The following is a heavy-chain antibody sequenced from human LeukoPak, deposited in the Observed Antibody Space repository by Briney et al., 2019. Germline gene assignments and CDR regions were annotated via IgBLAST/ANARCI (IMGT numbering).Heavy chain of an antibody. CDR1: GSTFSSYE. D-gene: IGHD2-8*01. Sequence: QPGGSLRLSCAASGSTFSSYEMNWVRQAPGKGLEWVSYISSSGSTIYYADSVRGRFTISRDNSKNSLYLQMDSLRTEDTALYYCAKNGASLWDYYYYMDVWGKGTTVTISS. V-gene: IGHV3-48*03. J-gene: IGHJ6*03. CDR3: AKNGASLWDYYYYMDV. CDR2: ISSSGSTI.